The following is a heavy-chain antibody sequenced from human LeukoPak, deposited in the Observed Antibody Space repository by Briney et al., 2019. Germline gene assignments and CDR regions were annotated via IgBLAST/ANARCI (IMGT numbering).Heavy chain of an antibody. CDR1: GGSFSGYY. CDR2: INHSGST. J-gene: IGHJ6*03. CDR3: ARRKAYYYGSGSYSGYYYYYYYMDV. V-gene: IGHV4-34*01. D-gene: IGHD3-10*01. Sequence: SETLSLTCAVYGGSFSGYYWSWIRQPPGKGLEWIGEINHSGSTNYNPSLKSRVTISVDTSKNQFSLKLSSVTAADTAVYYCARRKAYYYGSGSYSGYYYYYYYMDVWGKGTTVTVSS.